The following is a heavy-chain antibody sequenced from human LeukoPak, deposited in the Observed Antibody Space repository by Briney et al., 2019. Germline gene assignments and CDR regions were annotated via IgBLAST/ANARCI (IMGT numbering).Heavy chain of an antibody. D-gene: IGHD3-22*01. CDR1: DDSISIYY. CDR3: ARDRVIYDTTGYYVSEDWFDP. Sequence: PSETLSLTCTISDDSISIYYWSWIRQPAGKGLEWIGRLYTTGSTDYNPSLKSRVTMSVDTSKNQFFLKLSSVTAADTAVYYCARDRVIYDTTGYYVSEDWFDPWGQGTLVTVSS. CDR2: LYTTGST. J-gene: IGHJ5*02. V-gene: IGHV4-4*07.